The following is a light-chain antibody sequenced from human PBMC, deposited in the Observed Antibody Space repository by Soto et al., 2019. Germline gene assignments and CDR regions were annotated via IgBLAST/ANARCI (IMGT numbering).Light chain of an antibody. J-gene: IGKJ3*01. V-gene: IGKV1-5*03. CDR2: KAS. CDR3: QQYASYLFT. Sequence: DIQMTQSPSTLSASVGDRVTITCRASQSIDSWLAWYQQKPGKAPKLLIYKASSLERGVPSRFSGTGSGTEFTLTIINLQPDDFATYYCQQYASYLFTFGPGTTVDVK. CDR1: QSIDSW.